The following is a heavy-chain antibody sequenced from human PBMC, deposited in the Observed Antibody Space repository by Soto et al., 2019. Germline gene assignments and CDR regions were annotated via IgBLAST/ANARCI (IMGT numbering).Heavy chain of an antibody. Sequence: PSETLSLTCTVSGGSISSYYWSWIRQPPGKGLEWIGYIYYSGSTNYNPSLKSRVTISVDTSKNQFSLKLSSVTAADTAVYYCATQEVGGSYVYTFDPWAQGTLVTVSS. CDR1: GGSISSYY. D-gene: IGHD1-26*01. V-gene: IGHV4-59*01. CDR3: ATQEVGGSYVYTFDP. CDR2: IYYSGST. J-gene: IGHJ5*02.